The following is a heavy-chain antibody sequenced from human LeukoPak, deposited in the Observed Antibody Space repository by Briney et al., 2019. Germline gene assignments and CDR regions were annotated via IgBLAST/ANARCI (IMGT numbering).Heavy chain of an antibody. J-gene: IGHJ4*02. CDR3: ARVGRITMVRGVLYYFDY. Sequence: SETLSLTSAVYGGSFSGYYWSWIRQPPGKGLEWIGEINHSGSTNYNPSLKSRVTISVDTSKNQFSLKLSSVTAADTAVYYCARVGRITMVRGVLYYFDYWGQGTLVTVSS. D-gene: IGHD3-10*01. CDR2: INHSGST. CDR1: GGSFSGYY. V-gene: IGHV4-34*01.